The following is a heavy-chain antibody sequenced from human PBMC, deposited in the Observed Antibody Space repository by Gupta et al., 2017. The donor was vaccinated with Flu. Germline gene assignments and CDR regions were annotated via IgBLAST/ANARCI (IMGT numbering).Heavy chain of an antibody. V-gene: IGHV1-18*01. D-gene: IGHD2-15*01. CDR3: TKNGGWAWVDCYSYAVDV. CDR2: ISTFNGNT. J-gene: IGHJ6*02. Sequence: QGLEWMGWISTFNGNTRYAHKMQGRVTMTTDTSTSTAYMELRSLTFDDTAVYYCTKNGGWAWVDCYSYAVDVWGPGTTVTVSS.